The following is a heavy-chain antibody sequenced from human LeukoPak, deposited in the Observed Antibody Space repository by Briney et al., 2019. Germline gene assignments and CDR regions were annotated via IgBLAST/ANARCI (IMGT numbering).Heavy chain of an antibody. V-gene: IGHV3-64*02. D-gene: IGHD2-2*01. Sequence: GGSLRLSCAASGFTFSTYAMHWVRQAPGRGLEYVSAISTNGDSTYYADSVKGRFTISRDNSKNTLFLQMGSLRADDMAVYYCARWGSTSCYDYWGQGTLVTASS. CDR1: GFTFSTYA. J-gene: IGHJ4*02. CDR2: ISTNGDST. CDR3: ARWGSTSCYDY.